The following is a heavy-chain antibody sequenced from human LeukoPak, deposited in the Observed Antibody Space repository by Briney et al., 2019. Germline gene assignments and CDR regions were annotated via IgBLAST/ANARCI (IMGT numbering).Heavy chain of an antibody. D-gene: IGHD4-17*01. Sequence: PGGSLRLSCAASGFTFSNFGMSWVRQAPGKGLEWVSSISGSGSTTYYADSVKGRFTISRDNSKNTLYLQMNSLRAEDTAVYYCAKDGSDGDYFRPEWYFDLWGRGTLVTVSS. CDR1: GFTFSNFG. J-gene: IGHJ2*01. CDR2: ISGSGSTT. V-gene: IGHV3-23*01. CDR3: AKDGSDGDYFRPEWYFDL.